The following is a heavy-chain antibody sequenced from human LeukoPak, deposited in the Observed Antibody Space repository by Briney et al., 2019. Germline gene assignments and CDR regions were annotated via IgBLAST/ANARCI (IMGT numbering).Heavy chain of an antibody. V-gene: IGHV3-48*03. CDR2: ISSSGSTI. CDR3: ARWVSDAFDI. CDR1: GFTFSSYE. J-gene: IGHJ3*02. D-gene: IGHD6-13*01. Sequence: PGGSLRLSCAASGFTFSSYEMNWVRQAPGKGLEWVSYISSSGSTIYYADSVKGRFTISRDNAKNSLYLQMNSLRAEDTAVYYCARWVSDAFDIWGQGTMVTVSS.